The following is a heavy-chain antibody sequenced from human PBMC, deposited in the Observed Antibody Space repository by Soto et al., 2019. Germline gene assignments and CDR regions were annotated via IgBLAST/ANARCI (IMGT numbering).Heavy chain of an antibody. CDR2: IYYSGST. CDR3: ARGPRIAARPTYYYYGMAV. Sequence: QVQLQESGPGLVKPSETLSLTCTVSGGSVSSGSYYWSWIRQPPGKGLEWIGYIYYSGSTNYTPSLRSRVTISVDTSKNQFSLKLSSVTAADTAVYYCARGPRIAARPTYYYYGMAVWGQGTTVTVSS. D-gene: IGHD6-6*01. CDR1: GGSVSSGSYY. J-gene: IGHJ6*02. V-gene: IGHV4-61*01.